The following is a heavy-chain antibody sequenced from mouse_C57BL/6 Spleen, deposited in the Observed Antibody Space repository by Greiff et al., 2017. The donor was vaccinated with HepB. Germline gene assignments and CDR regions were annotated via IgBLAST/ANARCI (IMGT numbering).Heavy chain of an antibody. J-gene: IGHJ1*03. V-gene: IGHV1-82*01. CDR2: IYPGDGDT. CDR1: GYAFSSSW. D-gene: IGHD1-1*02. Sequence: QVQLKQSGPELVKPGASVKISCKASGYAFSSSWMNWVKQRPGKGLEWIGRIYPGDGDTNYNGKFKGKATLTADKSSSTAYMQLSSLTSEDSAVYFCDITMAPWYFDVWGTGTTVTVSS. CDR3: DITMAPWYFDV.